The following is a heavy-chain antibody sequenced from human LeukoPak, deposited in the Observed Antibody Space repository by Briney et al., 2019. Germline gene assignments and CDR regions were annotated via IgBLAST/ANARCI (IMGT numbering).Heavy chain of an antibody. CDR1: GFTFSSYW. Sequence: GGSLRLSCAASGFTFSSYWMTWVRQAPRKGLEWVANIKQDGSEKHYVDSVKGRFTISRDNAKNSLYLQMNSLRAEDAAVYYCARHSGTYFDYWGQGTLVTVSS. V-gene: IGHV3-7*01. D-gene: IGHD1-26*01. CDR3: ARHSGTYFDY. J-gene: IGHJ4*02. CDR2: IKQDGSEK.